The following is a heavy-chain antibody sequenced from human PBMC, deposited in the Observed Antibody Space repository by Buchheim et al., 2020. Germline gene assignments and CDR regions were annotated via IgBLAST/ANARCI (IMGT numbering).Heavy chain of an antibody. CDR3: ARDAHDSSGPFDY. J-gene: IGHJ4*02. CDR2: IWFDGSNK. Sequence: QVQLVESGGGVVQPGRSLRLSCEASGFISSSYAMHWVRQAPGKGLEWVAVIWFDGSNKFYADSVKGRFIISRDNSKNTLNLQMNSLRGEDTAMYYCARDAHDSSGPFDYWGQGTL. V-gene: IGHV3-33*01. D-gene: IGHD3-22*01. CDR1: GFISSSYA.